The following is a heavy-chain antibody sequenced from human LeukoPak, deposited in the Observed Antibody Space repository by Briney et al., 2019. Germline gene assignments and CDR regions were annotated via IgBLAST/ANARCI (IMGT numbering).Heavy chain of an antibody. CDR3: ATVQSSSDPWRFRYYYYYMDV. CDR1: GYTLTELS. D-gene: IGHD3-3*01. CDR2: FDPEDGET. V-gene: IGHV1-24*01. J-gene: IGHJ6*03. Sequence: ASVKVFCKVSGYTLTELSMHWVRQAPGKGLEWMGGFDPEDGETIYAQKFQGRVTMTEDTSTDTAYMELSSLRSEDTAVYYCATVQSSSDPWRFRYYYYYMDVWGKGTTVTVSS.